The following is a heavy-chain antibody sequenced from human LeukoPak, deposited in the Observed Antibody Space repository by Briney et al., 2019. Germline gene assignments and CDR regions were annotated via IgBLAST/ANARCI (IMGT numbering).Heavy chain of an antibody. D-gene: IGHD2-2*01. Sequence: AETLSLTCAVYGGSFSGYYWSWIRQPPGKGLEWIGEINHSGSTNYNPSLKSRVTISVDTSKNQFSLKLSSVTAADTAVYYCARHSGCIVVVPAAFDYWGQGTLVTVSS. CDR1: GGSFSGYY. CDR3: ARHSGCIVVVPAAFDY. J-gene: IGHJ4*02. V-gene: IGHV4-34*01. CDR2: INHSGST.